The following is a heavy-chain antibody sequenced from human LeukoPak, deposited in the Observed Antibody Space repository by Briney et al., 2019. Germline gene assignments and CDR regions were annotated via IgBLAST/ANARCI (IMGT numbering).Heavy chain of an antibody. CDR3: ARGPITTRSHFDY. CDR2: IIPIFATA. D-gene: IGHD3-22*01. Sequence: ASVKVSCTASGGTFSSYAISWVRQAPGQGLEWMGGIIPIFATANYAQKFQGRVTITADESTSTAYMELSSLRSEDTAVYYCARGPITTRSHFDYWGQGTLVTVSS. CDR1: GGTFSSYA. V-gene: IGHV1-69*13. J-gene: IGHJ4*02.